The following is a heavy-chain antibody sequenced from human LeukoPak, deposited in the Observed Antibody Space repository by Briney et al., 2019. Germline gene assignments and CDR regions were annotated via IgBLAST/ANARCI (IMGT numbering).Heavy chain of an antibody. V-gene: IGHV3-30*19. CDR2: ISNDGSNT. J-gene: IGHJ3*02. CDR1: GFTFSSYG. Sequence: PGGSLRLSCGASGFTFSSYGMHWVRQPPGKGLEWVAVISNDGSNTYYGESVKGRFSISRDNSENTLYLQMSSLRPDDTAVYYCARASIIMIGAFDIWGQGTMVTVSS. CDR3: ARASIIMIGAFDI. D-gene: IGHD3-22*01.